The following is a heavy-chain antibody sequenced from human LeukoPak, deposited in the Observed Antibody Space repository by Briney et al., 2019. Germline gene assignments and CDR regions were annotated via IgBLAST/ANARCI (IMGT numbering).Heavy chain of an antibody. V-gene: IGHV3-74*01. D-gene: IGHD3-10*01. CDR1: GFTFSSYW. CDR2: INSDGSST. J-gene: IGHJ6*04. Sequence: GGSLRLSCAASGFTFSSYWMHWVRQAPGKGLGGVSRINSDGSSTSYADSVKGRFTISRDNAKNTLYLQMNSLRAEDTAVYYCATPLGWFGELPNYYYYGMDVWGKGTTVTVSS. CDR3: ATPLGWFGELPNYYYYGMDV.